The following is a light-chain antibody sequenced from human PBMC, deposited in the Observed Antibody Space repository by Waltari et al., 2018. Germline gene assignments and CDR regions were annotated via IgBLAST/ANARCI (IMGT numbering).Light chain of an antibody. Sequence: QSVLTQPPSVSAAPGQKVTISCSGSSSNIGRHYVFGYQQLPRTAPKLLIYDNNKRPSGIPDRFSGSKSGTSATLGITGLQTGDEADYYCATWDDSLSAVVFGGGTKLAVL. CDR2: DNN. CDR3: ATWDDSLSAVV. J-gene: IGLJ2*01. CDR1: SSNIGRHY. V-gene: IGLV1-51*01.